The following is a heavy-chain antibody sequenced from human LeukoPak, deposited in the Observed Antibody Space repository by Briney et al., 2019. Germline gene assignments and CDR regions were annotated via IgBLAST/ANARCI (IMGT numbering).Heavy chain of an antibody. CDR3: ARESGYSGYEIDY. D-gene: IGHD5-12*01. J-gene: IGHJ4*02. V-gene: IGHV3-48*03. CDR1: GFTFSCYE. Sequence: GGSLRLSCAASGFTFSCYEMNWVRQAPGKGLEWVSYISSSGSTKYYADSVKGRFTISRDNAKNSLYLQMNSLRAEDTAVYYCARESGYSGYEIDYWGQGTLVTVSS. CDR2: ISSSGSTK.